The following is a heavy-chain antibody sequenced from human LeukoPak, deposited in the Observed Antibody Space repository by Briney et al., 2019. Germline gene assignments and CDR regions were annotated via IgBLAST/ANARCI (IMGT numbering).Heavy chain of an antibody. V-gene: IGHV1-18*01. CDR3: GRSMDSSTSRLIEY. CDR2: ISTYKGNT. CDR1: GYTFTSYG. J-gene: IGHJ4*02. D-gene: IGHD6-6*01. Sequence: WASVKVSCKASGYTFTSYGISWVRQAPGQGLEWMGWISTYKGNTNYAQKLQGRVTVTTDTSTSTVYMELRSLRSDDTAVYYCGRSMDSSTSRLIEYWGQGTLVTVSS.